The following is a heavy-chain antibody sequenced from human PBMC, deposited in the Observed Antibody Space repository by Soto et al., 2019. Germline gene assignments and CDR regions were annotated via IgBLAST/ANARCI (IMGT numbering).Heavy chain of an antibody. D-gene: IGHD3-9*01. J-gene: IGHJ6*03. CDR3: ARLYDKYYYYMDV. CDR2: IYYSGST. V-gene: IGHV4-59*08. Sequence: SETLSLTCTVSGGSISSYYWSWIRQPPGKGLEWIGYIYYSGSTNYNPSLKSRVTISVDTSKNQFSLKLSSVTAADTAVYYCARLYDKYYYYMDVWGKGTTVTVSS. CDR1: GGSISSYY.